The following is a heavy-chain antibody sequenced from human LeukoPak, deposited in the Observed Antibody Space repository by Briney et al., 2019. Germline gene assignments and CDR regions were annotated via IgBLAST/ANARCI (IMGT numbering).Heavy chain of an antibody. J-gene: IGHJ4*02. CDR2: ITSDGGGT. V-gene: IGHV3-74*01. CDR1: GXTFSNNW. CDR3: ARGGVTGAWDY. D-gene: IGHD1-26*01. Sequence: GGSLRLSCAASGXTFSNNWLHWVRQAPGKGLVSVSLITSDGGGTSYADSVKGRFTISRDNAKNTLYLQMNSLRAEDTAVYYCARGGVTGAWDYRGQGILVTLSS.